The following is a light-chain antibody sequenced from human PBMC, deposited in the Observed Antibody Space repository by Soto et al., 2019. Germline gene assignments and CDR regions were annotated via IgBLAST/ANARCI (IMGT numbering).Light chain of an antibody. V-gene: IGLV2-14*01. CDR3: SSCTSSIVV. CDR2: EFS. CDR1: SSDVGGYNY. J-gene: IGLJ2*01. Sequence: QSALTHPASVSGAPGQSITISCTGSSSDVGGYNYVSWYQQHPGKAPKLMIYEFSDRPSGVSNRFSGSKSGNTASLTISGLQAEDEDHYYCSSCTSSIVVFGGGTKLTVL.